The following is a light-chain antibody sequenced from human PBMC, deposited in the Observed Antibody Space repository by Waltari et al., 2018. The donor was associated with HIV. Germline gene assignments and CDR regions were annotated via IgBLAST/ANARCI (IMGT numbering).Light chain of an antibody. CDR3: CSYASTTDTYVV. Sequence: QSALTQPASVSGSPGQSITISCTGTSSDVWSYNLVSWYQQHPGKAPKLIMYEVSTRPSGVSNRFSGSKSGSTASLTISGLQPEDEADYCCCSYASTTDTYVVFGGGTKLTVL. CDR1: SSDVWSYNL. CDR2: EVS. J-gene: IGLJ2*01. V-gene: IGLV2-23*02.